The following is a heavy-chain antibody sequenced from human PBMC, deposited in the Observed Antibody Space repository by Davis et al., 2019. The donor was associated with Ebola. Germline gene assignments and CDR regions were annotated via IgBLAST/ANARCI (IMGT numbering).Heavy chain of an antibody. Sequence: MPGGSLRLSCAVSGGSISNSVYYWGWIRQSPGKGLEWIGSVYYSGTTVYNPSLKSRVTVFVDTSKNQFSLNLNSVTAADTAVYYCARGNYGDYIVLYYYNMDVWGQGTTVTVSS. J-gene: IGHJ6*02. CDR1: GGSISNSVYY. CDR2: VYYSGTT. V-gene: IGHV4-39*01. D-gene: IGHD4-17*01. CDR3: ARGNYGDYIVLYYYNMDV.